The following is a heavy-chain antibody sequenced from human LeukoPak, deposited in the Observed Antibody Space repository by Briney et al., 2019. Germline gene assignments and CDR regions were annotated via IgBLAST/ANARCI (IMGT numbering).Heavy chain of an antibody. J-gene: IGHJ4*02. CDR1: GFTFINYA. CDR3: AKDIQGSY. D-gene: IGHD2-21*01. Sequence: GGSLRLSCAASGFTFINYAMSWVRQAPGMGLEWVSGISGGSDGTYYADSVKGRFTISRDNSKNTVYLQMNSLRAEDTAIYYCAKDIQGSYWGQGTLVTVSS. CDR2: ISGGSDGT. V-gene: IGHV3-23*01.